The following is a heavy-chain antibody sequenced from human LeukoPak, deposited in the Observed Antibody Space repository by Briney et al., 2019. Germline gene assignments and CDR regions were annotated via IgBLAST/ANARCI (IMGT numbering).Heavy chain of an antibody. J-gene: IGHJ4*02. V-gene: IGHV4-39*01. Sequence: SETLSLTCTVSGGSISSSSYYWGWIRQPPGKGLEWIGSIYYSGSTYYNPSLKSRVTISVDTSKNQFSLKLSSVTAADTAVYYCARQIPDIVATTVEMDYFDYWGQGTLVTVSS. CDR3: ARQIPDIVATTVEMDYFDY. D-gene: IGHD5-12*01. CDR2: IYYSGST. CDR1: GGSISSSSYY.